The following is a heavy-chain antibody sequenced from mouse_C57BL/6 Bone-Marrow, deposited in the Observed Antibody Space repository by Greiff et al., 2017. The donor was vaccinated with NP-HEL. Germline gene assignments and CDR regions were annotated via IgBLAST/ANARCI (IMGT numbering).Heavy chain of an antibody. CDR1: GYTFTSYW. J-gene: IGHJ4*01. Sequence: VQGVESGAELAKPGASVKLSCKASGYTFTSYWMHWVKQRPGQGLEWIGYINPSSGYTKYNQKFKDKATLTADKSSSTAYMQLSSLTYEDSAVYYCARFDYGSSYDYAMDYWGQGTSVTVSS. CDR3: ARFDYGSSYDYAMDY. CDR2: INPSSGYT. D-gene: IGHD1-1*01. V-gene: IGHV1-7*01.